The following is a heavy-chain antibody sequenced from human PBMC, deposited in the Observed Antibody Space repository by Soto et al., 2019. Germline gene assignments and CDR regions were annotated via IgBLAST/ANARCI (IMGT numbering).Heavy chain of an antibody. J-gene: IGHJ4*02. D-gene: IGHD2-8*01. Sequence: GASVKVSCKASGYTFISYDINWVRQATGQGLEWMGWMNPNSGNTGYAQKFQGRVTMTRNTSISTAYMELSSLRSEDTAVYYCARVLTNLGYCTTGVCYTTDAYDYWGQGTLVTVSS. CDR1: GYTFISYD. CDR2: MNPNSGNT. V-gene: IGHV1-8*01. CDR3: ARVLTNLGYCTTGVCYTTDAYDY.